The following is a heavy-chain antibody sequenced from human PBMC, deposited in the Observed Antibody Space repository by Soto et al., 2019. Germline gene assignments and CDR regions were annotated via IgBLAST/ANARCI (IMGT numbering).Heavy chain of an antibody. J-gene: IGHJ4*02. CDR2: IKQDGSEK. V-gene: IGHV3-7*05. D-gene: IGHD3-22*01. CDR1: GFTFSSHW. CDR3: ARAVGYYYDSSGYYYFDY. Sequence: GGSLRLSCAASGFTFSSHWMSWVRQAPGKGLEWVANIKQDGSEKYYVDSVKGRFTISRDNAKNSPYLQMNSLRAEDTAVYYCARAVGYYYDSSGYYYFDYWGQGTLVTVSS.